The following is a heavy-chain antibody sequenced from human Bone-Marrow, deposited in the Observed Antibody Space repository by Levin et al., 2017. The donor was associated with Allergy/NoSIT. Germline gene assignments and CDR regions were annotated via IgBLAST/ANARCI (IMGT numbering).Heavy chain of an antibody. CDR2: ISSDGTDR. J-gene: IGHJ5*02. V-gene: IGHV3-74*01. D-gene: IGHD3-10*01. CDR1: GLTFSDNW. Sequence: GGSLRLSCTASGLTFSDNWFHWVRQAPGKGLVWVSRISSDGTDRKYGDSVKGRFTISRDDAKNTLYLQMNSLRVEDTAVYYCARDSYSSGTSWGQGTLVTVSS. CDR3: ARDSYSSGTS.